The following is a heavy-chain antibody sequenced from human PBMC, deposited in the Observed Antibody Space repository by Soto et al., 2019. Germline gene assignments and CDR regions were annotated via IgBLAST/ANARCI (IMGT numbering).Heavy chain of an antibody. Sequence: SVKVSCKASGGTFSSYAISWVRQAPGQGLEWMGGIIPIFGTANYAQKFQGRVTITADESTSTAYMELSSLRSEDTAVYYCARDGEPTYAPPVWGQGTTVTVP. J-gene: IGHJ6*02. V-gene: IGHV1-69*13. CDR2: IIPIFGTA. CDR3: ARDGEPTYAPPV. CDR1: GGTFSSYA. D-gene: IGHD1-26*01.